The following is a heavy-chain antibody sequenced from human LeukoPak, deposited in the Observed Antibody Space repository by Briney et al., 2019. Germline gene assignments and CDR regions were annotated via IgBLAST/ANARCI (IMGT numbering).Heavy chain of an antibody. V-gene: IGHV1-69*05. D-gene: IGHD3-3*01. CDR2: IIPIFGKA. CDR1: ARTLSSYA. Sequence: SVTVSCKASARTLSSYAISWVRQAARQGLEWMGGIIPIFGKANYAQKFQGRVTITTDESPSTAYMELSSLRSEDTAVYYCASAPIFGVVIIPAYYYYYMDVWGKGTTVTVSS. CDR3: ASAPIFGVVIIPAYYYYYMDV. J-gene: IGHJ6*03.